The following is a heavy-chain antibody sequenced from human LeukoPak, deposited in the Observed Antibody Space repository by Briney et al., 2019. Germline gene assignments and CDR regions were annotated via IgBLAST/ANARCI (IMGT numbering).Heavy chain of an antibody. CDR1: GFTFSSYG. Sequence: GGSLSLSCAASGFTFSSYGMSWVREAPGKGLEWVSAISGSGGSTYYADSVKGRFTISRDNSKNTLYLQMNSLRAEDTAVYYCAKSPIYDYVWGSYVDYWGQGTLVTVSS. D-gene: IGHD3-16*01. CDR3: AKSPIYDYVWGSYVDY. J-gene: IGHJ4*02. V-gene: IGHV3-23*01. CDR2: ISGSGGST.